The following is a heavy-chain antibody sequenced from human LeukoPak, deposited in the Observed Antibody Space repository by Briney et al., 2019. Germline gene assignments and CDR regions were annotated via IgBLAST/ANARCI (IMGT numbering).Heavy chain of an antibody. CDR3: ARAGTGGYDPQNYFDY. D-gene: IGHD5-12*01. Sequence: ASVTVSSTASAYTFTIYYMHWVRQAPGQGLEWMGIINPSGGSTSYAQKFQGRVTMTRDTSTSTVYMELSSLRSEDTAVYYCARAGTGGYDPQNYFDYWGQGTLVTVSS. J-gene: IGHJ4*02. V-gene: IGHV1-46*03. CDR1: AYTFTIYY. CDR2: INPSGGST.